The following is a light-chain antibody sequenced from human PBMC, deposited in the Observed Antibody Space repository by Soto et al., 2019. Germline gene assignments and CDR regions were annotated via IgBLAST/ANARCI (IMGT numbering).Light chain of an antibody. CDR1: QSLLHSNGYTY. V-gene: IGKV2-28*01. J-gene: IGKJ2*01. Sequence: DFVMTQSPLSLPVTPGEPASISCRSSQSLLHSNGYTYLDWYLQKPGQSPQLLIYLGSNRASGVPDRFSGSVSGTDFTLKISRVEAEDFGVYYCMQALQTPYTFGQGTKLEIK. CDR3: MQALQTPYT. CDR2: LGS.